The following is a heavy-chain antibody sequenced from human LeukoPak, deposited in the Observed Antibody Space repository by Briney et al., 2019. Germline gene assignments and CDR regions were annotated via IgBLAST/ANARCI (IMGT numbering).Heavy chain of an antibody. D-gene: IGHD1-26*01. V-gene: IGHV3-74*01. J-gene: IGHJ3*02. CDR2: TYSGGSRT. CDR3: VRSGRGGAFYI. Sequence: PGGSLRRSCSGYGFTCSSNCRHCVRHAPGNVLVWFSRTYSGGSRTDHADSVKVPFTIAGYNAKDTLDLQRNSLRDEDTDLYYCVRSGRGGAFYIWGQGTRVTASS. CDR1: GFTCSSNC.